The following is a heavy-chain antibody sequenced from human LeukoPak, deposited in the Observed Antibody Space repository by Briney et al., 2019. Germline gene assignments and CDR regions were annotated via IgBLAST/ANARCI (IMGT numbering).Heavy chain of an antibody. D-gene: IGHD4-17*01. CDR2: IVVGSGNT. J-gene: IGHJ4*02. CDR3: AAGINDYGDFDY. V-gene: IGHV1-58*02. Sequence: SVRVSCTASGFTFTTSAMQWVRQARGQRLEWIGWIVVGSGNTNYAQKFQERVTITRDMSTSTAYMELSSLRSEDTAVYYCAAGINDYGDFDYWGQGTLVTVSS. CDR1: GFTFTTSA.